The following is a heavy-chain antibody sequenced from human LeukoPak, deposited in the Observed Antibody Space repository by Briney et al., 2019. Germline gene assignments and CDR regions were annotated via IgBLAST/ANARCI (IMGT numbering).Heavy chain of an antibody. V-gene: IGHV3-74*01. J-gene: IGHJ4*02. CDR2: INSDGSTT. CDR3: AGGVTTGY. Sequence: GKSLRLSCAASGITFSSYWMHWVRPAPGKGLVWVSLINSDGSTTSYADSVKGRFTISRDNAKNTLYLQMNSLRAEDTAVYYCAGGVTTGYWGQGTLVTVSS. D-gene: IGHD1-26*01. CDR1: GITFSSYW.